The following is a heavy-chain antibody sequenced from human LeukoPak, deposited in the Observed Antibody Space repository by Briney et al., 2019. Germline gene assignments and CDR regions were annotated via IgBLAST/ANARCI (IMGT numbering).Heavy chain of an antibody. Sequence: GGSLRLSCAASGFTLITYSMSWVRQAPGKGLEWVANIKQDGNEKYYVDSVKGRFTISRDNAKNSLYLQMNSLRAEDTAVYYCAKALLGYCSSTSCYGDPDYWGQGTLVTVSS. J-gene: IGHJ4*02. D-gene: IGHD2-2*01. V-gene: IGHV3-7*03. CDR2: IKQDGNEK. CDR3: AKALLGYCSSTSCYGDPDY. CDR1: GFTLITYS.